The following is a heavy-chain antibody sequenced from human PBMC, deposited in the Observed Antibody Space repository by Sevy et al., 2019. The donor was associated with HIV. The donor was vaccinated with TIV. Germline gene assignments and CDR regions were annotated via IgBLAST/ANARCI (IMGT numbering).Heavy chain of an antibody. CDR3: ARPYGSGSWEAFDI. Sequence: GGSLRLSCAASGFSFRTYTINWVRQAPGKGLEWVSSISYSSNYIYYADSVKGRFTISRDNAKNSLYLQMNNLRAEDTAVYYCARPYGSGSWEAFDIWGQGTMVTVSS. D-gene: IGHD3-10*01. CDR2: ISYSSNYI. CDR1: GFSFRTYT. V-gene: IGHV3-21*01. J-gene: IGHJ3*02.